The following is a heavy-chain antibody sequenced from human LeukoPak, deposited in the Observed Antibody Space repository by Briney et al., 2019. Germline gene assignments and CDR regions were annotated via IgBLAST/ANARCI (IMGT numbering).Heavy chain of an antibody. J-gene: IGHJ4*02. CDR1: GFSFSNAW. D-gene: IGHD5-18*01. V-gene: IGHV3-15*01. CDR2: IKSKTDGGTT. Sequence: GGSLRLSCAASGFSFSNAWMSWVRQAPGKGLEWVGRIKSKTDGGTTDYAAPVKGRFTIPRDDSKNTLYLQMNSLKTEDTAVYYCTTGRYSYGYDYWGQGTLVTVSS. CDR3: TTGRYSYGYDY.